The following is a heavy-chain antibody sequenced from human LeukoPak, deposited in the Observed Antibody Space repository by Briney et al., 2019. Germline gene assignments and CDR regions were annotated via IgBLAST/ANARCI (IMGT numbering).Heavy chain of an antibody. Sequence: SETLSLTCTVSGGSISSYYWSWIRQPPGKGLEWIGYIYYSGSTYYNPSLKSRVTISVDTSKNQFSLKLSSVTAADTAVYYCARDIAALGTAFDPWGQGTLVTVSS. D-gene: IGHD6-6*01. V-gene: IGHV4-59*12. J-gene: IGHJ5*02. CDR1: GGSISSYY. CDR2: IYYSGST. CDR3: ARDIAALGTAFDP.